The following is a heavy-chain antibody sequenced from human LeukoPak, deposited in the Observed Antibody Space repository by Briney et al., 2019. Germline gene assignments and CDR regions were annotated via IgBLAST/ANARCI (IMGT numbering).Heavy chain of an antibody. CDR1: GGSISSNTYY. CDR3: ARRLRPRILLWFGAKHPNDAFDI. J-gene: IGHJ3*02. Sequence: KPSETLSLTCTVSGGSISSNTYYWGWIRQPPGKGLEWIGSIYYSGSTYYNPSLKSRVTISVDTSKNQFSLKLSSVTAADTAVYYCARRLRPRILLWFGAKHPNDAFDIWGQGTMVTVSS. V-gene: IGHV4-39*07. CDR2: IYYSGST. D-gene: IGHD3-10*01.